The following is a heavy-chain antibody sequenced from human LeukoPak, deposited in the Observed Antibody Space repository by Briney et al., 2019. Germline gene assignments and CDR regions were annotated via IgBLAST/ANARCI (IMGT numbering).Heavy chain of an antibody. CDR2: IYYSGST. V-gene: IGHV4-59*08. CDR3: ARQQNHGSGSYVSLALEY. CDR1: GGSISSYY. J-gene: IGHJ4*02. Sequence: SETLSLTCTVSGGSISSYYWSWIRQPPGKGLEWIGYIYYSGSTNYNPSLKSRVTISVDTSKNQFSLKLSSVTAADTAVYYCARQQNHGSGSYVSLALEYWGQGTLVTVSS. D-gene: IGHD3-10*01.